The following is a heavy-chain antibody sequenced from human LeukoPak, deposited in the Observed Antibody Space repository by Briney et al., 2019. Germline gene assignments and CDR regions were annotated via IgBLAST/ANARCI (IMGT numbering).Heavy chain of an antibody. D-gene: IGHD6-6*01. CDR3: GKDTSSSFDY. J-gene: IGHJ4*02. V-gene: IGHV3-23*01. CDR1: VFTLSSYA. CDR2: ISNSGGST. Sequence: GSLRLSSAPSVFTLSSYAMNCVLQTPGKGVEWVSGISNSGGSTYYADSVKGRFTISRDNSKNALYLQMNSLRAEDTAVYYWGKDTSSSFDYWGQGTLVTVSS.